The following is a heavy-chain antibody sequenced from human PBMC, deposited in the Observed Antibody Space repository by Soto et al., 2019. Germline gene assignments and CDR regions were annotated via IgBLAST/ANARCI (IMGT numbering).Heavy chain of an antibody. D-gene: IGHD6-19*01. CDR1: GYSISGSSYF. J-gene: IGHJ4*02. CDR2: IHYSGST. Sequence: PSETLSLTCTFSGYSISGSSYFWGWIRQPPGKGLEWFGSIHYSGSTYYNPSLKSRVTISVDTSKNQFSLKLIPVTAADTAVYYCARQEFSSGPFDYWGQGTLVTVSS. CDR3: ARQEFSSGPFDY. V-gene: IGHV4-39*01.